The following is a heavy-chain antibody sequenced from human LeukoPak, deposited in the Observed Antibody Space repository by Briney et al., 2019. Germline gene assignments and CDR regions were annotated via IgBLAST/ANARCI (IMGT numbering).Heavy chain of an antibody. J-gene: IGHJ5*02. D-gene: IGHD1-7*01. CDR1: GGSISSGSYY. CDR3: ARDQRGNRITGTLGDWFDP. V-gene: IGHV4-61*02. Sequence: PSETLSLTCTVSGGSISSGSYYWSWIRQPAGKGLEWIGRIYTSGSTNYNPSLKSRVTISVDTSKNQFSLKLSSVTAADTAVYYCARDQRGNRITGTLGDWFDPWGQGTLVTVSS. CDR2: IYTSGST.